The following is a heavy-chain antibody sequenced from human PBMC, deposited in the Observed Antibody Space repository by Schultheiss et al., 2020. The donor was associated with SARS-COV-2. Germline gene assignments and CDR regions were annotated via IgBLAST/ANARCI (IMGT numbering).Heavy chain of an antibody. D-gene: IGHD2-21*02. CDR2: INPNSGGT. Sequence: ASVKVSCKASGYTFTSYYMHWVRQAPGQGLEWMGWINPNSGGTNYAQKFQGRVTMTRNTSISTAYMELSSLRSEDTAVYYCARGSRDIVVVTAMPFDYWGQGTLVTVSS. V-gene: IGHV1-2*02. J-gene: IGHJ4*02. CDR1: GYTFTSYY. CDR3: ARGSRDIVVVTAMPFDY.